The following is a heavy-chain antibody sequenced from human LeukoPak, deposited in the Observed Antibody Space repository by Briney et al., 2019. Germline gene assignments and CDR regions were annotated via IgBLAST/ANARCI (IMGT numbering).Heavy chain of an antibody. CDR2: IYYSGST. CDR1: GGSISSFH. J-gene: IGHJ5*02. Sequence: SETLSLTCTVSGGSISSFHWSWIRQPPGKGLEWIGYIYYSGSTNYNPSLKNRVTILVDTSKNQFSLKLTSVTAADTAVYYCARDLYCSSSNCYGWFDPWGQGTLVTVSS. V-gene: IGHV4-59*01. CDR3: ARDLYCSSSNCYGWFDP. D-gene: IGHD2-2*01.